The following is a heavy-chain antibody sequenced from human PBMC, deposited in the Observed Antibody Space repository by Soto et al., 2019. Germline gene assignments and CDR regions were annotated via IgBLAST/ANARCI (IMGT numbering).Heavy chain of an antibody. CDR3: AREGLLRLRFAFDI. D-gene: IGHD3-16*01. CDR1: GFTFSSYS. J-gene: IGHJ3*02. CDR2: ISSSSSTI. V-gene: IGHV3-48*02. Sequence: EVQLVESGGGLVQPGGSLRLSCAASGFTFSSYSMNWVRQAPGKGLERVSYISSSSSTIYYADSVKGRFTISRDNAKNSLYLQMNSLRDEDTAVYYCAREGLLRLRFAFDIWGQGTMVTVSS.